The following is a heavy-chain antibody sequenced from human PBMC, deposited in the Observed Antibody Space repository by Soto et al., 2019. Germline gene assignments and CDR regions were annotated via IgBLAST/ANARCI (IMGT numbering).Heavy chain of an antibody. Sequence: GGSLRLSCAASGFTLGSYAMHWVRQAPGKGLEWVAVISYDGSNKYYADSVKGRFTISRDNSKNTLYLQMNSLRAEDTAVYYCARDPVTALWGQGTLVTVSS. CDR2: ISYDGSNK. V-gene: IGHV3-30-3*01. D-gene: IGHD3-16*01. CDR1: GFTLGSYA. J-gene: IGHJ4*02. CDR3: ARDPVTAL.